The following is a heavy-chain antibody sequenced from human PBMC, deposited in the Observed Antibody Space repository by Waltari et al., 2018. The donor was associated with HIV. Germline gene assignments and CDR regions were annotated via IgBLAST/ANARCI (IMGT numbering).Heavy chain of an antibody. J-gene: IGHJ4*02. CDR1: GGSFRGYS. CDR2: INHSGST. V-gene: IGHV4-34*01. Sequence: QVQLQQWGAGLLKPSETLSLTCGVYGGSFRGYSWGWIRQPPGKGLGWIGEINHSGSTNYNPSLKSRVTISVDTSKNQFSLKLSSVTAADTAVYYCARGRVDRSFDYWGQGTLVTVSS. D-gene: IGHD5-12*01. CDR3: ARGRVDRSFDY.